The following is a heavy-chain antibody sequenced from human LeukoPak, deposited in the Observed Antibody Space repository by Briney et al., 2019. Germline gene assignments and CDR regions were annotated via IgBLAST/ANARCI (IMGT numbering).Heavy chain of an antibody. D-gene: IGHD3-22*01. CDR3: AKGDYYDSSGYYCYYYGMDV. CDR2: ISWNSGSI. V-gene: IGHV3-9*01. Sequence: GRSLRLSCAASGFTFDDYAMHWVRQAPGKGLEWVSGISWNSGSIGYADSVKGRFTISRDNAKNSLYLQMNSLRAEDTALYYCAKGDYYDSSGYYCYYYGMDVWGQGTTVTVSS. CDR1: GFTFDDYA. J-gene: IGHJ6*02.